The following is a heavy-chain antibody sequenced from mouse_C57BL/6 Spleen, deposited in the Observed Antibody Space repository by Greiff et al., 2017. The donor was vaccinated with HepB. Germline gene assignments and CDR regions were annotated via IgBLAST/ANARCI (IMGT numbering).Heavy chain of an antibody. CDR3: SNIPMDY. D-gene: IGHD5-1-1*01. J-gene: IGHJ4*01. CDR2: ILPGSGST. Sequence: VQLQQSGAELMKPGASVKLSCKATGYTFTGYWIEWVKQRPGHGLEWIGEILPGSGSTNNNEKFKGKATFTADTSSSTAYMQLSSLTTEASAMYYLSNIPMDYWGQGTSDTVSA. CDR1: GYTFTGYW. V-gene: IGHV1-9*01.